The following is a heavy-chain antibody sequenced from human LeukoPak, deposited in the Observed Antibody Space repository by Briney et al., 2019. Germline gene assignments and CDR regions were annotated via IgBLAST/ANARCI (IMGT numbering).Heavy chain of an antibody. CDR1: GFTFSSYG. D-gene: IGHD3-10*01. CDR3: ANENYYGSGSYPDY. J-gene: IGHJ4*02. V-gene: IGHV3-30*18. CDR2: ISYDGSNK. Sequence: PGGSLRLSCEASGFTFSSYGIHWVRQAPGKGLEWVALISYDGSNKYYADSVKGRFTISRDNSKNTLYLQMNSLRAEDTAVYYCANENYYGSGSYPDYWGQGTLVTVSS.